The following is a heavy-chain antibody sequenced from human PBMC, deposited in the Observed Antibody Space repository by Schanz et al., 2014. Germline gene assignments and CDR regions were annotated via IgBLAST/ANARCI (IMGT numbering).Heavy chain of an antibody. CDR3: ARGYGDSPTDY. Sequence: QILLVQPGPEVKKPGASVRVSCKASGGTFSSFGINWVRQAPGQGLEWMGMINPSGGSTTYAQKFQGRVTITADRSTSTAYMELSSLRSEDTAVYYCARGYGDSPTDYWGQGSLVTVSS. CDR1: GGTFSSFG. CDR2: INPSGGST. J-gene: IGHJ4*02. V-gene: IGHV1-69*04. D-gene: IGHD4-17*01.